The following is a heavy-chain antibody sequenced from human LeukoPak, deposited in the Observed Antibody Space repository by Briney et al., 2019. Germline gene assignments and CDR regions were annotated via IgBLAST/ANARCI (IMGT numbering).Heavy chain of an antibody. V-gene: IGHV1-2*02. CDR2: INPKSGGT. Sequence: EASVKVSCKASGYIFTDYYLHWVRQAPGRGLEWMAWINPKSGGTKYAQKFQGRVTMTRDTSISTAYMELSRLRSDDTAVYYCARVPPLGDYVDYWGQGTLVTVSS. CDR3: ARVPPLGDYVDY. CDR1: GYIFTDYY. J-gene: IGHJ4*02. D-gene: IGHD4-17*01.